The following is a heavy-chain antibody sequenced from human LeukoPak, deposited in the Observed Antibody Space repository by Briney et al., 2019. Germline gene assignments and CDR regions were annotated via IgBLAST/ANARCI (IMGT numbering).Heavy chain of an antibody. Sequence: PGGSLRLSCAASGFTFSSYAMSWVRQAPGKGLEWVSAISGSGGSTYYADSVKGRFTISRDNSKNTLYLQMNSLRAEDTAVYYCARVLRIAAAGSSYFDYWGQGTLVTVSS. J-gene: IGHJ4*02. CDR1: GFTFSSYA. D-gene: IGHD6-13*01. CDR2: ISGSGGST. CDR3: ARVLRIAAAGSSYFDY. V-gene: IGHV3-23*01.